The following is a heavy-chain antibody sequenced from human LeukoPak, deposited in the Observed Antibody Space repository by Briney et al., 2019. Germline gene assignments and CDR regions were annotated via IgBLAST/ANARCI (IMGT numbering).Heavy chain of an antibody. CDR1: GFTFSSYA. J-gene: IGHJ4*02. D-gene: IGHD2-2*01. Sequence: GGSLRLSCAASGFTFSSYAMSWVRQAPGKGLEWVSAISGSGGSTYYADSVKGRFTISRDNSKNTLYLQMNSLRAEDTAVYYCAKDPARSVVVPAAIFDYWGQGTLVTVSS. CDR3: AKDPARSVVVPAAIFDY. V-gene: IGHV3-23*01. CDR2: ISGSGGST.